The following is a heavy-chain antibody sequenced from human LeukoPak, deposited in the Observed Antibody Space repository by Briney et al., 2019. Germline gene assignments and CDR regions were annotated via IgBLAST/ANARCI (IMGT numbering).Heavy chain of an antibody. J-gene: IGHJ4*02. CDR2: ISYDETNS. V-gene: IGHV3-30*04. CDR3: ARDRI. Sequence: GGSLRLSCAASGFTISTYAVHWVRQAQGEGLEWVAGISYDETNSYYADSVEGRFTISRDSSKNTLYLQMNSLRTEDTAVYYCARDRIWGQGTLVTVSS. CDR1: GFTISTYA.